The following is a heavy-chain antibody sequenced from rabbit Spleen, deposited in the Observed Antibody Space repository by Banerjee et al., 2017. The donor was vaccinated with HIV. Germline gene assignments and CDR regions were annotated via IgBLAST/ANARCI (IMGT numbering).Heavy chain of an antibody. D-gene: IGHD8-1*01. CDR2: VAAGVSFTT. CDR3: ARDTGSSFSSYGMDL. V-gene: IGHV1S40*01. Sequence: QSLEESGGDLVKPGASLTLTCTASGFSFTYIDYLCWVRQPPGKGPEWIAFVAAGVSFTTYYATWAKGRFTISKTSSTTVALQMTSLTVADTATYFCARDTGSSFSSYGMDLWGQGTLVTVS. J-gene: IGHJ6*01. CDR1: GFSFTYIDY.